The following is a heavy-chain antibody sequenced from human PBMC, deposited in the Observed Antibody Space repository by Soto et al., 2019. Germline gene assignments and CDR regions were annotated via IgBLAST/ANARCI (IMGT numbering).Heavy chain of an antibody. J-gene: IGHJ4*02. CDR1: GGFISNGDYH. CDR3: AREGGYESPHGC. Sequence: LSLTCTVSGGFISNGDYHWSWIRQPPGKGLEWIGYTYPSGSTYYNASLRSRVTISIDASKNQFSLKLNSVTAADTAVYYCAREGGYESPHGCWGQGTLVTVSS. CDR2: TYPSGST. V-gene: IGHV4-30-4*01. D-gene: IGHD5-12*01.